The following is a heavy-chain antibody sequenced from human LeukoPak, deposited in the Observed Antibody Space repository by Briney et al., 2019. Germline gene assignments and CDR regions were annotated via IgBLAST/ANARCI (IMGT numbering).Heavy chain of an antibody. D-gene: IGHD3-10*01. V-gene: IGHV4-61*05. Sequence: SETLSLTCTVSGGSISSSSYYWGWIRQPPGKGLEWIGYIHYTGSANYNPSLKSRVIISVYTSKNQFSLKLTSVTAADTAVYYCARGNVSLWFGELQNYYGMDVWGQGTTVTVSS. J-gene: IGHJ6*02. CDR1: GGSISSSSYY. CDR3: ARGNVSLWFGELQNYYGMDV. CDR2: IHYTGSA.